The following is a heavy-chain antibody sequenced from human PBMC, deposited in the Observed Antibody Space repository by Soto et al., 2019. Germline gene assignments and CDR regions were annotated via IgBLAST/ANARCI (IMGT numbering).Heavy chain of an antibody. J-gene: IGHJ6*02. CDR1: GGSISSYF. CDR2: IYYRGSA. Sequence: WETLSLTCTVSGGSISSYFWSWIRQPQGKGLEGIGYIYYRGSANYNPSLKTRVSISVDTSKDQFSLKLSSVTAADTAVYYCARVVRTRDYQCLPGMGVWGQGTTVTVSS. CDR3: ARVVRTRDYQCLPGMGV. V-gene: IGHV4-59*01. D-gene: IGHD4-17*01.